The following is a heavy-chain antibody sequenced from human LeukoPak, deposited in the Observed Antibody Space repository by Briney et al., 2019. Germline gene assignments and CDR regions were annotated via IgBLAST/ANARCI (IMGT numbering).Heavy chain of an antibody. J-gene: IGHJ5*02. CDR2: ISYDGSNK. V-gene: IGHV3-30*04. Sequence: PGRSLRLSCAASGFTFSSYAMHWVRQAPGKGLEWVAVISYDGSNKYYADSVKGRFTISRDNSKNTLYLQTNSLRAEDTAVYYCARDGYSSGWYVGWFDPWGQGTLVTVSP. CDR1: GFTFSSYA. D-gene: IGHD6-19*01. CDR3: ARDGYSSGWYVGWFDP.